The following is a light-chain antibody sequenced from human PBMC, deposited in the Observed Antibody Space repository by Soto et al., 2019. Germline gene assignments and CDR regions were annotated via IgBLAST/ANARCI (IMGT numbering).Light chain of an antibody. CDR2: DAS. CDR1: QSVSSY. CDR3: QQRSNWPPIT. Sequence: EIVLTQSPATLSLSPGERATLSCRASQSVSSYLAWYQQKPGQAPRLLIYDASNRATGIPARFSGSGSGTDFTLTISSLDPEDFAIYYCQQRSNWPPITFGQGTRLEIK. J-gene: IGKJ5*01. V-gene: IGKV3-11*01.